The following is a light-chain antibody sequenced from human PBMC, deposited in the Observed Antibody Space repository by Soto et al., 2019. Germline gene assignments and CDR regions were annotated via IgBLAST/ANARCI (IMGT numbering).Light chain of an antibody. J-gene: IGLJ1*01. Sequence: SVLTQPASVSGCPGQSITISCTGTRRDVGGYNYVSWYQQYPGKSPKLLIYEVTHRPSGVSNRFSGSKSGNTASLTISGLQAEDEADYYCSSYTISNTLPFVFGTGTKVTVL. CDR1: RRDVGGYNY. CDR3: SSYTISNTLPFV. CDR2: EVT. V-gene: IGLV2-14*01.